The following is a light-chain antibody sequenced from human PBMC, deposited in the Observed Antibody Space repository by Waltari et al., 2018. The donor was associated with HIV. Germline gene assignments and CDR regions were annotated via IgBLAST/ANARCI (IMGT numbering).Light chain of an antibody. V-gene: IGLV2-14*03. CDR3: TSYTNIRTWV. CDR2: DVT. Sequence: QSALTQPASVSGSPGQSITIYCAGTSSDVGGYNYVSWFQQHPGKAPKLIIYDVTNRPPGFFNRFSGSKSGNTASLTISGLQAEDEADYYCTSYTNIRTWVFGGGTKLTVL. CDR1: SSDVGGYNY. J-gene: IGLJ3*02.